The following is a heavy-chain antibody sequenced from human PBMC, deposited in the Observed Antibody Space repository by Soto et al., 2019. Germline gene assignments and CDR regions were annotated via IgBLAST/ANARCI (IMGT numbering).Heavy chain of an antibody. CDR3: GGRSYSAYYYYYGMDV. J-gene: IGHJ6*02. Sequence: QVHLVQSGSEVKKPGSSVKVSCKASGGTFSIYALSWVRQSPGQGLEWMGGIISIFGTTKYAQKFQGRVTITADESTSTAYMERSSLRSEDTAVYYCGGRSYSAYYYYYGMDVWGQGTTVNVSS. CDR1: GGTFSIYA. V-gene: IGHV1-69*01. CDR2: IISIFGTT. D-gene: IGHD1-26*01.